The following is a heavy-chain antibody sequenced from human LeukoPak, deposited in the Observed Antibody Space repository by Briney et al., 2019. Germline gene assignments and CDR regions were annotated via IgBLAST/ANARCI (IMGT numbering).Heavy chain of an antibody. Sequence: WGSLRLSCEASGFTFSSYWMSWVRQAPGKGLEWVANIKQDGSEKYYVDSVKGRFTISRDNAKNSLYLQMNSLSAEDTAVYYCARDGATPETTNDKGYFDLWRRGTRVTVSS. D-gene: IGHD4-17*01. CDR2: IKQDGSEK. CDR1: GFTFSSYW. V-gene: IGHV3-7*01. J-gene: IGHJ2*01. CDR3: ARDGATPETTNDKGYFDL.